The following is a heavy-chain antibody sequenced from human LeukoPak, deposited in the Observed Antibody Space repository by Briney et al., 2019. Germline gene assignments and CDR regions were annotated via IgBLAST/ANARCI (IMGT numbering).Heavy chain of an antibody. J-gene: IGHJ4*02. Sequence: GGSLRLSCAASGFSFDTYAMHWVRQAPGQGLEWVALIWHDGSHKFYSNSVRGQFTISRDNSKNTVYLQMNNLRPDDTAVYYWAREIFGSGSYPGFWGQGTLVTVSS. D-gene: IGHD3-10*01. CDR3: AREIFGSGSYPGF. V-gene: IGHV3-33*01. CDR1: GFSFDTYA. CDR2: IWHDGSHK.